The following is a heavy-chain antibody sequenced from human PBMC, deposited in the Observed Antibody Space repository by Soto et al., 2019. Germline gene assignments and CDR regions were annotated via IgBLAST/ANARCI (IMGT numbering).Heavy chain of an antibody. V-gene: IGHV2-70*04. D-gene: IGHD3-22*01. J-gene: IGHJ3*02. CDR1: GFSLSTSGMR. Sequence: SGPTLVNPTQTLTLTCTFSGFSLSTSGMRVSWIRQPPGKALEWLARIDWDDDKFYSTSLKTRLTISKDTSKNQVVLTMTNMDPVDTATYYCARTLYYYDSSGYYYVGAFDIWGQGTMVTVSS. CDR3: ARTLYYYDSSGYYYVGAFDI. CDR2: IDWDDDK.